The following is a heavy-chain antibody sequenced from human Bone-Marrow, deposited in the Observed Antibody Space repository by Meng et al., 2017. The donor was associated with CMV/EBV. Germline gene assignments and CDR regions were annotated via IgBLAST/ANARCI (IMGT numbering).Heavy chain of an antibody. J-gene: IGHJ4*02. CDR3: ARAFPRSSVGFDY. D-gene: IGHD1-26*01. V-gene: IGHV3-53*01. CDR1: GFTVSSKY. CDR2: IYSDGNT. Sequence: GGSLRLSCAASGFTVSSKYMSWVRQAPGKGLEWVSLIYSDGNTYYADSVKGRFTISRDNSMNTLYLQMNSLRAEDTAVYYCARAFPRSSVGFDYWGQGTLVTVSS.